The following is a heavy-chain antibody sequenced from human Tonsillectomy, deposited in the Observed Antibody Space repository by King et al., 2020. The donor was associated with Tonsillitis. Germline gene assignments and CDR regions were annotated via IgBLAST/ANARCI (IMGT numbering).Heavy chain of an antibody. CDR3: AREALGGAFDI. CDR2: TYYRSKWYT. Sequence: VQLQQSGPGLVKPSQTLSLTCAISGDSVSSNIAAWNCIRKSPSRVLEWLGRTYYRSKWYTDYAVSVKSRITINPDTPKNQFSLQVDAVTPEDTAVYYCAREALGGAFDIWGQGTMVTVSS. CDR1: GDSVSSNIAA. D-gene: IGHD1-26*01. J-gene: IGHJ3*02. V-gene: IGHV6-1*01.